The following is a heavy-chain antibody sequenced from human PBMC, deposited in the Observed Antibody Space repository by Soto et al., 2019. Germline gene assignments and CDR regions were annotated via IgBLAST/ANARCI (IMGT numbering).Heavy chain of an antibody. V-gene: IGHV3-33*01. CDR3: ARDHLRSLKNPDFWSGYYQHYYYGMDV. CDR1: GFTFSSYG. D-gene: IGHD3-3*01. CDR2: IWYDGSNK. J-gene: IGHJ6*02. Sequence: GGSLRLSCAASGFTFSSYGMHWVRQAPGKGLEWVAVIWYDGSNKYYADSVKGRFTISRDNSKNTLYLQINSLRAEDTAVYYCARDHLRSLKNPDFWSGYYQHYYYGMDVWGQGTTVTVSS.